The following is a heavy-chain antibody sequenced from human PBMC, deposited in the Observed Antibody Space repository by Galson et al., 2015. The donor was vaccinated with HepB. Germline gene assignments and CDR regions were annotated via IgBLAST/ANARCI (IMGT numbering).Heavy chain of an antibody. D-gene: IGHD2-2*01. CDR3: ARYCSSTSCYFGLGGFDY. J-gene: IGHJ4*02. V-gene: IGHV3-7*03. CDR1: GFTFSSYW. CDR2: IKQDGSEK. Sequence: SLRLSCAASGFTFSSYWMSWVRQAPGKGLEWVANIKQDGSEKYYVDSVKGRFTISRDNAKNSLYLQMNSLRAEDTAVYYCARYCSSTSCYFGLGGFDYWGQGTLVTASS.